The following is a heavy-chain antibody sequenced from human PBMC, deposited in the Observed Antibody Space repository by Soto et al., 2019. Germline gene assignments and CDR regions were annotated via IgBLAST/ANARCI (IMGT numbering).Heavy chain of an antibody. J-gene: IGHJ4*02. CDR3: ARDIFGGSYDFWH. Sequence: EVRLVESGGGLVQPGGSLRLSCAASGFIVSGIFMTWVRQVPGKGPEWVSTLSSDDKTYYADSVRGRFTISRDSSKNTLFLQINTLRAEDTAVYHCARDIFGGSYDFWHGGQRTLVTVSS. D-gene: IGHD3-3*01. V-gene: IGHV3-66*01. CDR1: GFIVSGIF. CDR2: LSSDDKT.